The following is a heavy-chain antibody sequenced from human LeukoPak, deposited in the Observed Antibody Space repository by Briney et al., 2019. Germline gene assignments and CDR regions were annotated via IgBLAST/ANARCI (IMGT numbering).Heavy chain of an antibody. CDR1: GFTFSSYA. V-gene: IGHV3-23*01. Sequence: GGSLRLSCAASGFTFSSYAMSWVRQAPGKGLEYISAISGSGGSTYYADSVKGRFTISRDNSKNTLYLQMNSLRAEDTSVYYCAAASWGYSRSWYEWGQGTLVTVSS. CDR3: AAASWGYSRSWYE. J-gene: IGHJ4*02. D-gene: IGHD6-13*01. CDR2: ISGSGGST.